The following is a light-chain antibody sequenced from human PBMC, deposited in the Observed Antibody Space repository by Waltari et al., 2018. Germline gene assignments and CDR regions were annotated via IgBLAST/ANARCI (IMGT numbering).Light chain of an antibody. CDR3: QTYDSSLTAWV. Sequence: QSVLTQPPSVSGAPGPRVTIPCTGTGSNPGAGYDSPWYQQVPGTVPKLLIYVNTNRPSGVPDRFSASKSGTSASLAITGLQAEDEADYYCQTYDSSLTAWVFGGGTKLTVL. CDR2: VNT. J-gene: IGLJ3*02. V-gene: IGLV1-40*01. CDR1: GSNPGAGYD.